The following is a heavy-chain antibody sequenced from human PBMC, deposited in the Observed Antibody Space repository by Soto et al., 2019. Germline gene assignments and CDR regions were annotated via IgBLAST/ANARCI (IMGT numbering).Heavy chain of an antibody. CDR3: ARRVRWADLFFDY. J-gene: IGHJ4*02. Sequence: SETLSLTCTVSGGSISSGGYYWSWIRQHPGKGLEWIGYIYYSGSTYYNPSLKSRVTISVDTSKNQFSLKLSSVTAADTAVYYCARRVRWADLFFDYWGQGTLVTVSS. CDR1: GGSISSGGYY. V-gene: IGHV4-31*03. CDR2: IYYSGST. D-gene: IGHD4-17*01.